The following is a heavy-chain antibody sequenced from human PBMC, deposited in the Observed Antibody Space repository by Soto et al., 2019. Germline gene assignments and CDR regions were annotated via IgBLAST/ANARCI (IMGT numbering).Heavy chain of an antibody. CDR1: GYGFTSYW. D-gene: IGHD3-22*01. CDR2: IDPSDSYT. J-gene: IGHJ3*02. Sequence: PGESLKISRKGSGYGFTSYWISWVRQMPGKGLEWMGRIDPSDSYTNYSPSFQGHVTISADKSISTAYLQWSSLKASYTAMYYCSSGSYYYDSSGYANAFDIWGQGTMVTVS. V-gene: IGHV5-10-1*01. CDR3: SSGSYYYDSSGYANAFDI.